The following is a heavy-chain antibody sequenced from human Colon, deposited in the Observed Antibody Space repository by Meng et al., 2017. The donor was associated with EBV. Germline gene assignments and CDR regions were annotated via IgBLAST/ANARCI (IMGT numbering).Heavy chain of an antibody. J-gene: IGHJ4*02. Sequence: QVQRSETEPALAKNSRTLFCACAGSWTYVISNDYWWRGVRQPPGKGPEWIEEISPSENTNYNPSFKSPVNMSIDTWTHRFSLELTSVTAADTAVYYCARGSYYTWANWGQGTLVTVSS. D-gene: IGHD3-10*01. V-gene: IGHV4-4*02. CDR3: ARGSYYTWAN. CDR2: ISPSENT. CDR1: WTYVISNDYW.